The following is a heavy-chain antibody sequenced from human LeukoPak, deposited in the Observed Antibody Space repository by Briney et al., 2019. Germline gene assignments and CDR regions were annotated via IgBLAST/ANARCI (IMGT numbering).Heavy chain of an antibody. V-gene: IGHV1-18*01. J-gene: IGHJ4*02. CDR1: GYTFISYG. D-gene: IGHD3-22*01. CDR3: ARESLLSDSSGSNFDY. Sequence: HWASVKVSCKASGYTFISYGISWVRQAPGQGLEWMGWISTYNGNRNYAQKFQGRVTMTTDTSTSAAYMELRSLRSDDTAVYYCARESLLSDSSGSNFDYWGQGTLVTVSS. CDR2: ISTYNGNR.